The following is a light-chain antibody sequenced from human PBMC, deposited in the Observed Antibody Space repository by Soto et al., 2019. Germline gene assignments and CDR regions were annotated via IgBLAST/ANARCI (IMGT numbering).Light chain of an antibody. CDR1: SSDVGGYNY. CDR3: RSYTSSSLYV. Sequence: QSALTQPASVSGSPGQSITISCTGTSSDVGGYNYVSWYQQLPGKAPKLLIYDVSDRPSGVSNRFSGSKSGNTASLAISGLQAEDEADYYCRSYTSSSLYVFGTGTKVTVL. J-gene: IGLJ1*01. CDR2: DVS. V-gene: IGLV2-14*01.